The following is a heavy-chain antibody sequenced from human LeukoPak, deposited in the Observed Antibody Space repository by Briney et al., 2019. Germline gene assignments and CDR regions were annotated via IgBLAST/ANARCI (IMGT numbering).Heavy chain of an antibody. V-gene: IGHV3-30*02. J-gene: IGHJ4*02. CDR3: ARRYCSGGSCYSIDY. CDR1: GCTFSSYG. CDR2: IRYDGSNK. Sequence: GGSLRLSCAASGCTFSSYGMHWVRQAPGKGLEWVAFIRYDGSNKYYDSVKGRFTISRDNSKNTLYLQMNSLRAEDTAVYYCARRYCSGGSCYSIDYWGQGTLVTVSS. D-gene: IGHD2-15*01.